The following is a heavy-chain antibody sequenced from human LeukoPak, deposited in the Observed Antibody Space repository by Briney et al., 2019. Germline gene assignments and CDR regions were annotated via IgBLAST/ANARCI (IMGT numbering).Heavy chain of an antibody. J-gene: IGHJ4*02. V-gene: IGHV3-64D*06. CDR3: VKDTVAGTPTYYFDY. Sequence: HPGGSLRLSCSASGFTFSSYAMHWVRQAPGKGLEYVSAISSNGGSTYYADSVKGRFTISRDNSENTLYLQMSSLRAEDTAVYYCVKDTVAGTPTYYFDYWGQGTLVTVSS. D-gene: IGHD6-19*01. CDR1: GFTFSSYA. CDR2: ISSNGGST.